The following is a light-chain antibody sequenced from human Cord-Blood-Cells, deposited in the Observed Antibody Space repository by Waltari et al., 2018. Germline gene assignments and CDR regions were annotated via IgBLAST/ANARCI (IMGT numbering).Light chain of an antibody. Sequence: QSALTKPRSVSGSPGQSVTISCTGTSSDVGGYNYVSWYQQHPGKAPKLMIYDVSNRPSVVPARFSGSKSGNTASLTISGLQADDEADYYFCSYAGSYVFGTGTKVTVL. CDR1: SSDVGGYNY. V-gene: IGLV2-11*01. J-gene: IGLJ1*01. CDR3: CSYAGSYV. CDR2: DVS.